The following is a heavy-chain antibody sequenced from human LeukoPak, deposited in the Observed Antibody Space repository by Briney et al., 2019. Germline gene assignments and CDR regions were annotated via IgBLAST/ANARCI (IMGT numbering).Heavy chain of an antibody. CDR1: GYTFTSYG. CDR3: ARDPMKGGYNWFDP. Sequence: GASVKVSCKASGYTFTSYGISWVRQAPGQGLEWMGWISAYNGNTNYAQKLQGRVTMTTDTSTSTAYMELSRLRSDNTAVYYCARDPMKGGYNWFDPWGQGTLVTVSS. J-gene: IGHJ5*02. CDR2: ISAYNGNT. V-gene: IGHV1-18*01. D-gene: IGHD3-22*01.